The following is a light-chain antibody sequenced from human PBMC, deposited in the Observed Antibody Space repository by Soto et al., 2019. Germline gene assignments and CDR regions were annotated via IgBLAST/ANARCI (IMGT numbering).Light chain of an antibody. CDR1: GSNVGNNF. CDR3: GATDSSLNVVV. V-gene: IGLV1-51*01. Sequence: QSVLTQPPSVSAAPGQRVTISCSGSGSNVGNNFVAWYQQLPGTAPKLLIYDDNKRPSGIPDRFSASKSGASATLGITGLQTGDEADYYCGATDSSLNVVVLGGGTKVTVL. CDR2: DDN. J-gene: IGLJ3*02.